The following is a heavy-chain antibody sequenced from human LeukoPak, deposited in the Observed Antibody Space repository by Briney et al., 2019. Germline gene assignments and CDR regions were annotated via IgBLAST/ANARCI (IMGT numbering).Heavy chain of an antibody. D-gene: IGHD1-1*01. CDR3: ARGPSGHRSDFDY. J-gene: IGHJ4*02. V-gene: IGHV1-8*02. CDR1: GYTFSNYD. CDR2: MNPSSGNT. Sequence: ASVKVSCKASGYTFSNYDINWVRQATGQGLEWMAWMNPSSGNTAYAQKLQGRVTLTRDTSIDTAYMELSSLRSEDTAVYYYARGPSGHRSDFDYWGQGTLVTVSS.